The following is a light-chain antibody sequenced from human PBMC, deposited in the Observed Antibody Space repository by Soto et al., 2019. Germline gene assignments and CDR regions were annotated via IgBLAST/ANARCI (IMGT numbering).Light chain of an antibody. V-gene: IGLV2-8*01. CDR3: SSYTTSNTFPVV. J-gene: IGLJ2*01. CDR1: SSDVGGYNY. Sequence: QSALTQPPSASGSPGQSVTISCTGTSSDVGGYNYVSWYQQHPGKAPKLMIYEVSKWPSGVPDRFSGSKSGNTASLTVSGLQAEDEADYYCSSYTTSNTFPVVFGGGTKVTVL. CDR2: EVS.